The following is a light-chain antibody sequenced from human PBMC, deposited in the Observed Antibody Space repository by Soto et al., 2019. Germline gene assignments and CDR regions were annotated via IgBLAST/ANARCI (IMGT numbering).Light chain of an antibody. J-gene: IGKJ4*01. CDR3: QQRSDWPST. CDR1: QSVRGY. V-gene: IGKV3-11*01. Sequence: EIVLTQSPATLSLSPGERATLSCRASQSVRGYLAWYQQKPGQAPRLLIYDASNRAPGIPTRFSGSGSGTEFTLTISSLEPEDFAVYFCQQRSDWPSTFGGGTKVEIK. CDR2: DAS.